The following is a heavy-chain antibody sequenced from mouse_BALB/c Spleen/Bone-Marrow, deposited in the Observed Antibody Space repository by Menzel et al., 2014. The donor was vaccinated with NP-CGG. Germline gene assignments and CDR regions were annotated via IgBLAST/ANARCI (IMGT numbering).Heavy chain of an antibody. J-gene: IGHJ2*01. CDR1: GFTFTDYY. D-gene: IGHD1-1*01. CDR2: IRNKPNGYTT. V-gene: IGHV7-3*02. Sequence: EVKLQESGGGLVQPGGSLRLSCATSGFTFTDYYMSWVRQPPGKALEWLGFIRNKPNGYTTEYSASVKGRFTISRDNSQSILYLQMNTLRAEDSATYYCARDDYGRGYWGQGTTLTVSS. CDR3: ARDDYGRGY.